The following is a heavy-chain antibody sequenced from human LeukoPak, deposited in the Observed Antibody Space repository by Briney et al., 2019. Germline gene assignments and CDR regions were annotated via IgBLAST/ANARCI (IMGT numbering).Heavy chain of an antibody. CDR2: TNQDGSEK. CDR3: ASRVWVGATSHSYSSMDV. Sequence: GGSLRLSCTASGFTFSSYWMSWVRQAPGMGLEWVANTNQDGSEKYYVDSVKGRFTISRDNAKNSLYLQMNSLRAEDTAVYYCASRVWVGATSHSYSSMDVWGKGTTVTVSS. CDR1: GFTFSSYW. V-gene: IGHV3-7*01. D-gene: IGHD1-26*01. J-gene: IGHJ6*03.